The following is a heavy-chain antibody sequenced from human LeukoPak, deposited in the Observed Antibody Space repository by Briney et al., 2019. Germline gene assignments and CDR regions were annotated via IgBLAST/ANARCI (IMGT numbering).Heavy chain of an antibody. J-gene: IGHJ4*02. Sequence: GGSLRLSCAASGFTFSSYAMSWVRQAPGKGLEWVSAISGSGGSTYYADSVKGRFTISRDNSKNTLYLQMDSLRAEDTAVYYCAKGRYYDSSGYYPHWGQGTLVTVSS. V-gene: IGHV3-23*01. CDR3: AKGRYYDSSGYYPH. D-gene: IGHD3-22*01. CDR1: GFTFSSYA. CDR2: ISGSGGST.